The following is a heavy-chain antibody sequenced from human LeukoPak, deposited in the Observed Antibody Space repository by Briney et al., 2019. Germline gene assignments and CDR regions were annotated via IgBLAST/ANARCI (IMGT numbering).Heavy chain of an antibody. CDR3: ARVTSGSYYVHYYYYMDV. Sequence: GSLRLSCAASGFTFSDYYMSWIRQAPGKGLEWVSYISSSGSTIYYADSVKGRFTISRDNAKNSLYLQMNSLRAEDTAVYYCARVTSGSYYVHYYYYMDVWGKGTTVTVSS. CDR1: GFTFSDYY. CDR2: ISSSGSTI. V-gene: IGHV3-11*01. J-gene: IGHJ6*03. D-gene: IGHD1-26*01.